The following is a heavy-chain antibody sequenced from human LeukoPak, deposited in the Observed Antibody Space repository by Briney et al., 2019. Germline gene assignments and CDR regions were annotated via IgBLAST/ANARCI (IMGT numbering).Heavy chain of an antibody. D-gene: IGHD1-26*01. Sequence: SETLSLTCAVSGGSISSSNWWSWVRQPPGKGLEWIGEIYHSGSTNYNPSLKSRVTISVDKSKNQFSLKLSSVTAADTAVYYCARGSRREWELPDAFDIWGQGTMVTVSS. J-gene: IGHJ3*02. CDR1: GGSISSSNW. CDR2: IYHSGST. CDR3: ARGSRREWELPDAFDI. V-gene: IGHV4-4*02.